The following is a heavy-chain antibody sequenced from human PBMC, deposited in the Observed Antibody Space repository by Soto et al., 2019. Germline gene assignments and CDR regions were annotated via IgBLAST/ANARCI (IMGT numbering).Heavy chain of an antibody. CDR1: GFTFGYYW. CDR2: IINDGSEK. V-gene: IGHV3-30*03. CDR3: ARDDIGAPNAFDM. D-gene: IGHD2-15*01. J-gene: IGHJ3*02. Sequence: GGSLRLSCAASGFTFGYYWMSWVRQAPGKGLEWVAVIINDGSEKNHADSVKDRFTISRDSSKNTLYLQMDSLRAGDTALYYCARDDIGAPNAFDMWGQGTMVTVSS.